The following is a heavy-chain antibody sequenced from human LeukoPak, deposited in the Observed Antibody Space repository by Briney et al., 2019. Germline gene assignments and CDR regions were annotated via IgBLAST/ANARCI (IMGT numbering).Heavy chain of an antibody. CDR1: GGSISSGGYY. J-gene: IGHJ3*02. CDR3: ARGVRGDPRVRGAFDI. Sequence: SQTLSLTCTVSGGSISSGGYYWSWIRQHPGKGLEWIGYIYYSGSTYYNPSLKSRVTISVDTSKNQFSLKLSSVTAADTAVYYCARGVRGDPRVRGAFDIWGQGTMVTVSS. D-gene: IGHD4-17*01. V-gene: IGHV4-31*03. CDR2: IYYSGST.